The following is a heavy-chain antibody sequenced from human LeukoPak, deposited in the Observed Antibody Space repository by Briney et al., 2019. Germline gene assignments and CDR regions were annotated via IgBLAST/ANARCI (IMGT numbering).Heavy chain of an antibody. CDR3: ARGSYLDY. V-gene: IGHV1-18*01. CDR2: ISAYNGNT. Sequence: GASVNVSFKASVYTFTIYGISWVRQAPGQGLEWMGWISAYNGNTNYAQNLQGRVTITTDTSTSTAYMELRSLRSDDTAVYYCARGSYLDYWGQGTLVTVSS. J-gene: IGHJ4*02. D-gene: IGHD3-10*01. CDR1: VYTFTIYG.